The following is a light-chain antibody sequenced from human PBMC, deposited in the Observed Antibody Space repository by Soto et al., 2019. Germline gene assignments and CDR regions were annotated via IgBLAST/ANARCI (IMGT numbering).Light chain of an antibody. J-gene: IGKJ3*01. CDR2: DAS. Sequence: EIVLTQSPGTLSLSPGERATLSCRASQSVSSSSLAWYQEKPGQAPRLLIYDASRRATGIPDRFSGSGSGTDFTLTISRLEPEDFAVYYCQQYGTSLGSFCPGTRVDIK. CDR3: QQYGTSLGS. CDR1: QSVSSSS. V-gene: IGKV3-20*01.